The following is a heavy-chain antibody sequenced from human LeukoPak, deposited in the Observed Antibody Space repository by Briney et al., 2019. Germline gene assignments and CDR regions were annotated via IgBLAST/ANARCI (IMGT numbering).Heavy chain of an antibody. D-gene: IGHD1-14*01. CDR1: GFSFSSHW. Sequence: PGGSLRLSCAASGFSFSSHWRSWVRRAPGKGLEWVANINQVGGQKYYVDSLKGRVIISRDNAKNSLYLQMNSLRAEDTAVYYCASSNREFASGTGDYWGQGTLVTVSS. J-gene: IGHJ4*02. CDR2: INQVGGQK. CDR3: ASSNREFASGTGDY. V-gene: IGHV3-7*05.